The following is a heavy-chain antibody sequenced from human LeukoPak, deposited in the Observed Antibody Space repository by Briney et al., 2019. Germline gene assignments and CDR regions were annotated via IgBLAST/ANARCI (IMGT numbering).Heavy chain of an antibody. Sequence: SSETLSLTCAVYGGSFSGYYWSWIRQPPGKGLEWIGEINHSGSTNYNPSLKSRVTISVDTSKNQFSLKLSSVTAADTAVYYCARLANYYGSGSYYNQWFPKNNWFDPWGQGTLVTVSS. V-gene: IGHV4-34*01. CDR3: ARLANYYGSGSYYNQWFPKNNWFDP. CDR2: INHSGST. CDR1: GGSFSGYY. D-gene: IGHD3-10*01. J-gene: IGHJ5*02.